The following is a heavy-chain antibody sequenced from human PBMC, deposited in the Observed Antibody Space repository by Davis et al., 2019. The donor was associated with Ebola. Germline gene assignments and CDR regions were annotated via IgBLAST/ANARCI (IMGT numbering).Heavy chain of an antibody. CDR1: GASITTYY. Sequence: PSETLSLTCTISGASITTYYWSWIRQPAGKGLEWIGRMYFSGSTSYNPSFKSRVTMSGDTSKNQFSLRLSSVTAADTAVYYCARGGGSYFDYWGQGALVTVSS. CDR3: ARGGGSYFDY. D-gene: IGHD3-16*01. V-gene: IGHV4-4*07. J-gene: IGHJ4*02. CDR2: MYFSGST.